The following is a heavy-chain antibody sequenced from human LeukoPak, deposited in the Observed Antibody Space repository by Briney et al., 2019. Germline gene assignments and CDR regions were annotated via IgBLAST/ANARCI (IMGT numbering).Heavy chain of an antibody. CDR2: IYHSGST. CDR3: ARELVGATTYFDY. J-gene: IGHJ4*02. D-gene: IGHD1-26*01. CDR1: GGSISSSNW. Sequence: PSETLSLTCAVSGGSISSSNWWSWVRQPPGKGLEGIGEIYHSGSTNYNPSLKSRVTISVDKYKNQFSLKLSSVTAADTAVYYCARELVGATTYFDYWGQGTLVTVSS. V-gene: IGHV4-4*02.